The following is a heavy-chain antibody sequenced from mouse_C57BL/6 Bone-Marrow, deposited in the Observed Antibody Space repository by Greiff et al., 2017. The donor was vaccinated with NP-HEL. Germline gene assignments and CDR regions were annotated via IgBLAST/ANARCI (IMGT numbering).Heavy chain of an antibody. V-gene: IGHV1-63*01. Sequence: VKLLESGAELVRPGTSVKMSCKASGYTFTNYWIGWAKQRPGHGLEWIGDIYPGGGYTNYNEKFKGKATLTADKSSSTAYMQFSSLTSEDSAIYYCARRDYGSSYCDVWGTGTTVTVSS. CDR3: ARRDYGSSYCDV. D-gene: IGHD1-1*01. CDR2: IYPGGGYT. J-gene: IGHJ1*03. CDR1: GYTFTNYW.